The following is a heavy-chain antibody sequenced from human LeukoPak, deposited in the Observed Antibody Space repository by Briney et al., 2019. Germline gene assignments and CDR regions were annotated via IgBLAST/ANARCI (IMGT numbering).Heavy chain of an antibody. CDR1: GGSFSGYY. CDR3: ARRSQWELRGSKRWFDP. Sequence: SETLSLTCAVYGGSFSGYYWSWIRQPPGKGLEWIGEINHSGSTNYNPSLKSRVTISVGTSKNQFSLKLSSVTAADTAVYYCARRSQWELRGSKRWFDPWGQGTLVTVSS. J-gene: IGHJ5*02. V-gene: IGHV4-34*01. D-gene: IGHD1-26*01. CDR2: INHSGST.